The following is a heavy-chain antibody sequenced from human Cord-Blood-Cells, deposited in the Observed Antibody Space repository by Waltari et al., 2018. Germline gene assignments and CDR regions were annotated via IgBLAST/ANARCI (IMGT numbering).Heavy chain of an antibody. J-gene: IGHJ4*02. CDR2: IRSKAYGGTT. CDR1: GFTFGDYA. Sequence: EVQLVESGGGLVKPGRSLRLSCTASGFTFGDYAMSWFRQAPGKGLEWVGFIRSKAYGGTTEYAASGKGRFTISRDDSKSIAYLQMNSLKTEDTAVYYCTRGRMTTVTTFDYWGQGTLVTVSS. CDR3: TRGRMTTVTTFDY. V-gene: IGHV3-49*05. D-gene: IGHD4-17*01.